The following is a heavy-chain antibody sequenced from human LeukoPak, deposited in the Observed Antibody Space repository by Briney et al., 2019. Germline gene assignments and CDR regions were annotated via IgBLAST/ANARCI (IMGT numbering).Heavy chain of an antibody. D-gene: IGHD6-19*01. V-gene: IGHV4-30-4*08. CDR3: AGLARRWLVPGDRFDY. J-gene: IGHJ4*02. Sequence: NPSQTLSLTCTVSGGSISSGDFYWSWIRQPPGKGLEWIGYIYYSGSTYYNPSLKSRVTISVDTSKNQFSLKLSSVTAADTAVYYCAGLARRWLVPGDRFDYWGQGTLVTVSS. CDR1: GGSISSGDFY. CDR2: IYYSGST.